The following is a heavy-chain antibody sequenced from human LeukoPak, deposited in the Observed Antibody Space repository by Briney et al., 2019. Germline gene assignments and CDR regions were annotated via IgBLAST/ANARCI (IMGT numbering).Heavy chain of an antibody. V-gene: IGHV6-1*01. J-gene: IGHJ4*02. CDR2: TYYRSKWYT. CDR3: ARVHNWYGYNYFDY. D-gene: IGHD5-24*01. Sequence: SHTLPLTCAISGHSLSSNSAAWNWISQSQSTGLEWLGRTYYRSKWYTDSAVSVKSRITINPDTSKNQFSLQLNSVSPEDTAVYYCARVHNWYGYNYFDYWGQGTLVTVSS. CDR1: GHSLSSNSAA.